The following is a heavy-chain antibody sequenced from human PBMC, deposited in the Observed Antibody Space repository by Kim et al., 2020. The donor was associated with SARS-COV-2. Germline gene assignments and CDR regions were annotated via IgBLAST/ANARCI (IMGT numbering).Heavy chain of an antibody. D-gene: IGHD4-17*01. CDR3: ARAHYDNYYYYGMDV. V-gene: IGHV3-30-3*01. CDR2: ISYDGSNK. CDR1: GFTFSSYA. Sequence: GGSLRLSCAASGFTFSSYAMHWVRQAPGKGLEWVAVISYDGSNKYYADSVKGRFTISRDNSKNTLYLQMNSLRAEDTAVYYCARAHYDNYYYYGMDVWGQGTTVTVSS. J-gene: IGHJ6*02.